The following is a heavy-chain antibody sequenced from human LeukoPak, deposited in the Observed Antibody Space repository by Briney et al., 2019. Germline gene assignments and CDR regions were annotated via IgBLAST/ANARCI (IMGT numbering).Heavy chain of an antibody. CDR1: GFTFSSYW. J-gene: IGHJ6*02. D-gene: IGHD6-19*01. V-gene: IGHV3-74*01. CDR3: ARMGEQWLANYYYYGMDV. Sequence: GGSLRLSCAASGFTFSSYWMHWVRQAPGKGLVWVSRINSDGSSTSYADSVKGRFTISRDNSKNTLYLQMNSLRAEDTAVYYCARMGEQWLANYYYYGMDVWGQGTTVTVSS. CDR2: INSDGSST.